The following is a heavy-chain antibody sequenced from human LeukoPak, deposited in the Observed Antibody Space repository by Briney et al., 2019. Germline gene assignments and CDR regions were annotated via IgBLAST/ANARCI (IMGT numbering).Heavy chain of an antibody. V-gene: IGHV3-23*01. D-gene: IGHD3-10*01. Sequence: GGSLRLSCAASGFTFSSYAMSWVRQAPGKGLEWVSAISGSGGRTYYADSVKGRFTISRDNSKNTLYLQMNSLRAEDTAVYYCAKDLTSGWFGELLSPDAFDIWGQGTMVTVSS. J-gene: IGHJ3*02. CDR1: GFTFSSYA. CDR3: AKDLTSGWFGELLSPDAFDI. CDR2: ISGSGGRT.